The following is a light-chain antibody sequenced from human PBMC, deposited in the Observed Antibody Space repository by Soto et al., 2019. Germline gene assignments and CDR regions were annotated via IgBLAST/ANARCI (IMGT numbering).Light chain of an antibody. J-gene: IGLJ2*01. CDR1: SSDVGGYNY. CDR3: SSYTSSSTLE. Sequence: ALTQPASVSGSPGQSITISCTGTSSDVGGYNYVSRYQQHPGKAPKLMIYEVSNRPSGVSNRFSGSKSGNTASLTISGLQAEDEADYYCSSYTSSSTLEFGGGTKVTVL. V-gene: IGLV2-14*01. CDR2: EVS.